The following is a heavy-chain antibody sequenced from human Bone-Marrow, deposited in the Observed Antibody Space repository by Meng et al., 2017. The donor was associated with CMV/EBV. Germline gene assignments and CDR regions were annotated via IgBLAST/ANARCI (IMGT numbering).Heavy chain of an antibody. CDR1: GAICSTYG. D-gene: IGHD3-3*01. J-gene: IGHJ5*02. CDR3: ARGEVIAALNTWFDP. V-gene: IGHV1-69*01. Sequence: SGAICSTYGLSWVRQAPGQGFEWMGGIIPSIGAPHYAQKFQGRVTITADESTTTGFMELHSLTSEDTAIYYCARGEVIAALNTWFDPWGQGTLVTVSS. CDR2: IIPSIGAP.